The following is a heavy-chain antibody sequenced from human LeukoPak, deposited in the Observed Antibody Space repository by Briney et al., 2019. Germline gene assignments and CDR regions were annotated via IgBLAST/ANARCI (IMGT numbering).Heavy chain of an antibody. CDR1: GGSISSGDYY. J-gene: IGHJ3*02. CDR3: AREQQLTNGAFDI. D-gene: IGHD6-13*01. CDR2: IYYSGST. Sequence: SETLSLTCTVSGGSISSGDYYWSWIRQPPGKGLERIGYIYYSGSTYYNPSLKSRVTISVDTSKNQFSLKLSSVTAADTAVYYCAREQQLTNGAFDIWGQGTMVTVSS. V-gene: IGHV4-30-4*01.